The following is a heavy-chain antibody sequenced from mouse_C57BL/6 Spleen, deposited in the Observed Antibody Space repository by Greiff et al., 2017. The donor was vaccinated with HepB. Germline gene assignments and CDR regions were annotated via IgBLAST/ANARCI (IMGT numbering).Heavy chain of an antibody. D-gene: IGHD1-1*01. Sequence: DVMLVESGGGLVKPGGSLKLSCAASGFTFSDYGMHWVRQAPEKGLEWVAYISSGSSTIYYADTVKGRFTISRDNAKNTLFLQMTSLRSEDTAMYYCARGALYYGSSYYFDYWGQGTTLTVSS. J-gene: IGHJ2*01. CDR3: ARGALYYGSSYYFDY. CDR2: ISSGSSTI. V-gene: IGHV5-17*01. CDR1: GFTFSDYG.